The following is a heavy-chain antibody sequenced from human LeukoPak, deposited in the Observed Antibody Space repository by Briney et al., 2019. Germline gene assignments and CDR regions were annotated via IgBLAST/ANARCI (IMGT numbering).Heavy chain of an antibody. CDR2: ISSSSSTI. J-gene: IGHJ4*02. D-gene: IGHD1-26*01. V-gene: IGHV3-48*01. Sequence: PGGSLRLSCAASGFTFSSYSMNWVRQAPGKGLEWVSYISSSSSTIYYADSVKGRFTISRDNAKNSLYLQMNSLRAEDTAVYYCARGPQWELLYYFDYWGQGTLVTVSS. CDR1: GFTFSSYS. CDR3: ARGPQWELLYYFDY.